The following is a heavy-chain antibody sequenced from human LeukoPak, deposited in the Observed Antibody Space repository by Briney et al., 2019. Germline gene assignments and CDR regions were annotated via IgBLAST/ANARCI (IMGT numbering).Heavy chain of an antibody. V-gene: IGHV1-2*02. Sequence: GASVTVSCKASGYTFTGYYIHWVRQAPGQGLEWMGWINPHSGGTNYAQKFQGRVTMTRDTSISTAYMELNRLRSDDTAVYYCARVEPDYGPYYYDYWGQGTLVTVSS. J-gene: IGHJ4*02. D-gene: IGHD4/OR15-4a*01. CDR3: ARVEPDYGPYYYDY. CDR2: INPHSGGT. CDR1: GYTFTGYY.